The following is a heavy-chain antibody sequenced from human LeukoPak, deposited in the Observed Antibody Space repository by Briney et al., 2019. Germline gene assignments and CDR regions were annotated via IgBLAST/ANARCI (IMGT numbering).Heavy chain of an antibody. Sequence: GGTLRLSCAASGFTFSSYGMSWVRQAPGKGLEWVSAISGSGGSTYYADSVKGRFTISRDSSKNTLYLQMNSLRAEDAAVYYCAKAPVTTCSGAYCYPFDYWGQGTLVTVSS. CDR3: AKAPVTTCSGAYCYPFDY. J-gene: IGHJ4*02. CDR1: GFTFSSYG. CDR2: ISGSGGST. V-gene: IGHV3-23*01. D-gene: IGHD2-15*01.